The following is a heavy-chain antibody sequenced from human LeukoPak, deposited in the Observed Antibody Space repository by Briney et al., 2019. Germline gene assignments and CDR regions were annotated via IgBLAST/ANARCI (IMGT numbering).Heavy chain of an antibody. D-gene: IGHD4-11*01. V-gene: IGHV1-2*02. CDR3: ARSHDYTNYVSP. J-gene: IGHJ5*02. CDR1: GFTFIGYY. Sequence: GASVTVSCKASGFTFIGYYIHWVRRAPGQGLEWMGWINPNGGETHYAQKFQGRVTPTTDTSLSTAYLGLSSLISDDTAVYYCARSHDYTNYVSPWGQGTLVTVSS. CDR2: INPNGGET.